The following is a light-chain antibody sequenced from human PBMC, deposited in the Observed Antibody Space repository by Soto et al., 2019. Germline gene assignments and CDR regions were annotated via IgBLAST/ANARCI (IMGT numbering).Light chain of an antibody. J-gene: IGLJ1*01. Sequence: QSVLTQPASVPGSPGQSITIACTGTSSDVGGYKYVSWYQQHPGKAPKLMIYEVSNRPSGVSNRFSGSKSGNTASLTISGLQAEDEADYYCSSYSSSSTLVFGTGTKVTVL. CDR2: EVS. V-gene: IGLV2-14*01. CDR1: SSDVGGYKY. CDR3: SSYSSSSTLV.